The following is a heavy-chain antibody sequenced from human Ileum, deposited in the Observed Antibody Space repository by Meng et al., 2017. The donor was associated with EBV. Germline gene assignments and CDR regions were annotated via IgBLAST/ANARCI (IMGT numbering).Heavy chain of an antibody. CDR3: ARDPSNSAGRRTYFDY. CDR1: GYIFSIHA. D-gene: IGHD3-10*01. V-gene: IGHV1-18*01. Sequence: QVQLGKVAAEGKKPGASVKVSCKTSGYIFSIHAISWLRQAPGQGLEWMGWISTYNGDTNYEQKLQDRVTITTDTSTSTAYMELRSLRSDDTAMYYCARDPSNSAGRRTYFDYWGQGTLVTVSS. CDR2: ISTYNGDT. J-gene: IGHJ4*02.